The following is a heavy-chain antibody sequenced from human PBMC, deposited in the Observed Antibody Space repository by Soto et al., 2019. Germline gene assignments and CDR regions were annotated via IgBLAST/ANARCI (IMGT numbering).Heavy chain of an antibody. Sequence: PGGSLRLSCADSGFTFSSYAMSWVRQAPGKGLEWVSSISGSGTNTYYADSVRGRFTISSDNSKNTLYLQMNSLRVEDTAVYYCAKCSFGGSYYFPFDYWGQGTLVTVSS. V-gene: IGHV3-23*01. CDR2: ISGSGTNT. D-gene: IGHD1-26*01. CDR3: AKCSFGGSYYFPFDY. CDR1: GFTFSSYA. J-gene: IGHJ4*02.